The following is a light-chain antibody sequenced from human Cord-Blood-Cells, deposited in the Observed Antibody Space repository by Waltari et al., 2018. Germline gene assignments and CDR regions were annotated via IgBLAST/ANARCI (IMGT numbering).Light chain of an antibody. CDR3: QQSYSTPLT. Sequence: DIQMTQSPSSLYASVGNRVTITCRASQSISSSLNWYQQKPGKAPKLLIYAASSLQSGVPSRFSGSGSATDFTLTISSLQPEDFATYYCQQSYSTPLTFGGGTKVEIK. J-gene: IGKJ4*01. CDR2: AAS. V-gene: IGKV1-39*01. CDR1: QSISSS.